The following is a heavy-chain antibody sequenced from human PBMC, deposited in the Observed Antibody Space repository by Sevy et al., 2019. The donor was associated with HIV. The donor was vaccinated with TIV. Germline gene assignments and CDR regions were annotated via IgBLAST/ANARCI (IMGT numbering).Heavy chain of an antibody. CDR2: IRNKAYDGTT. D-gene: IGHD6-19*01. Sequence: GGSLRLSCKASGFTFGDYAMSWFRQAPGKGLEWVGFIRNKAYDGTTEYAASVKSRFTISRDDSKSIVYLQMNSLKTEDTAVYYCTRDPTEGIAVAGNWYDPWGQGTLVTVSS. V-gene: IGHV3-49*03. CDR1: GFTFGDYA. J-gene: IGHJ5*02. CDR3: TRDPTEGIAVAGNWYDP.